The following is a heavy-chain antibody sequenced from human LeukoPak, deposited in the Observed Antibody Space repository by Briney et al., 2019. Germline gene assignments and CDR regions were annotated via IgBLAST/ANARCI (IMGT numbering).Heavy chain of an antibody. Sequence: ASVKVSCKASGYTFTGYYMHWVRQAPGHGPEWMGWINPNSGGTNYAQKLQGRVTMTRDTSISTAYMELSSLRSDDTAVYYCARGAATGTLWYYYDYMDVWGKGTTVTVSS. D-gene: IGHD6-13*01. J-gene: IGHJ6*03. CDR2: INPNSGGT. CDR3: ARGAATGTLWYYYDYMDV. CDR1: GYTFTGYY. V-gene: IGHV1-2*02.